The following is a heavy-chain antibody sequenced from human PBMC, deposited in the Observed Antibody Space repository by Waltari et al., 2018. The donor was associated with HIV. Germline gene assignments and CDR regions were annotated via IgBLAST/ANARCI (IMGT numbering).Heavy chain of an antibody. CDR2: ISSRSDDS. Sequence: EVRLAEPGGGVVKPGRSLRLACSTSGFAFYRYAMHWVRQAPGKGLECIASISSRSDDSLYAGSVGGRFAISRDNIRNSVSLQMDRLRVEDTAMYFCARVPTWLRADNFDHWGRGVVVVVSS. V-gene: IGHV3-21*02. CDR3: ARVPTWLRADNFDH. D-gene: IGHD1-1*01. J-gene: IGHJ1*01. CDR1: GFAFYRYA.